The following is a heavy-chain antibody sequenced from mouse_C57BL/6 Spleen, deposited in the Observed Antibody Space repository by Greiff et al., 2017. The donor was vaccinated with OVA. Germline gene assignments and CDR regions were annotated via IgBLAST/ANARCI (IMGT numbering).Heavy chain of an antibody. CDR2: IDPSDSYT. Sequence: VQLQQPGAELVLPGASVTLSCKASGYTFTSYWMHWVKQRPGQGLEWIGEIDPSDSYTNYNQKFKGKSTLTVDKSSSTAYMQLSSLTSEDAAFYYCAILSLYYGYWGQGTTLTVSS. CDR3: AILSLYYGY. D-gene: IGHD2-3*01. J-gene: IGHJ2*01. V-gene: IGHV1-69*01. CDR1: GYTFTSYW.